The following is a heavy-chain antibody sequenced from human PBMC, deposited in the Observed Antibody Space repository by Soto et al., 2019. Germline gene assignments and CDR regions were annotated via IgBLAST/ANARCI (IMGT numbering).Heavy chain of an antibody. J-gene: IGHJ6*02. CDR1: GFIFSNFG. Sequence: GGSLRLSCAASGFIFSNFGMHWVRQAPGKXLEWVAVIWYDGSNEYYADSVKGRFTISKDNSKSTLYLQMNSLRAEDTAVYYCARDDIPGIAVSTYGMDVWGQGTTVTVSS. CDR3: ARDDIPGIAVSTYGMDV. V-gene: IGHV3-33*01. D-gene: IGHD6-19*01. CDR2: IWYDGSNE.